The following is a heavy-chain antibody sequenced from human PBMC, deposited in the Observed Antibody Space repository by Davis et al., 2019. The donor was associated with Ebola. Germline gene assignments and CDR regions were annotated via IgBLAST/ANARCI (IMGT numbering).Heavy chain of an antibody. CDR2: INPNSGGT. J-gene: IGHJ4*02. CDR3: ARVPPTRKIFDY. CDR1: GYTFTGYY. V-gene: IGHV1-2*02. Sequence: ASVKVSCKASGYTFTGYYMHWVRQAPGQGLEWMGWINPNSGGTNYAQKFQGRVTMTRDTSISTAYMELSRLRSDDTAVYYCARVPPTRKIFDYWGQGTLVTVSS.